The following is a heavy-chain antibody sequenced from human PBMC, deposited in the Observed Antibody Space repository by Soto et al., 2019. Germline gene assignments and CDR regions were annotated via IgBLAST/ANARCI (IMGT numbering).Heavy chain of an antibody. D-gene: IGHD3-22*01. J-gene: IGHJ6*02. CDR2: IKSKTDGGTI. Sequence: GGSLRLSCAASGFTISNAWMNWVRQAPGKGLEWVGRIKSKTDGGTIDFAAPVKGRFTISRDDSKNTLDLQMNSLKTEDTAVYYCTTSSGSHYYYALDVWGQGTTVTVSS. CDR1: GFTISNAW. V-gene: IGHV3-15*07. CDR3: TTSSGSHYYYALDV.